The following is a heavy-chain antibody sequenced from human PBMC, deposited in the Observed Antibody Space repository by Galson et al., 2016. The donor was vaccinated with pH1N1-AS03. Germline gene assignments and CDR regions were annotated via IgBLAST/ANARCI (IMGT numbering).Heavy chain of an antibody. Sequence: QSGAEVKKPGESLKISCKGSGYSFTNYWIGWVRQMPGKGLEWMGIIYPGDSYTRYSTSFQGQVTISSDKSITTAYLQWSNLKASDTAMYYCARHRLSVTHSFSTRGIDVWGKGTTVTVSS. V-gene: IGHV5-51*01. CDR3: ARHRLSVTHSFSTRGIDV. CDR1: GYSFTNYW. J-gene: IGHJ6*04. D-gene: IGHD5/OR15-5a*01. CDR2: IYPGDSYT.